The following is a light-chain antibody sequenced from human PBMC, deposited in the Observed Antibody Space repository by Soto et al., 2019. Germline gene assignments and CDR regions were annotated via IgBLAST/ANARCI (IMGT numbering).Light chain of an antibody. CDR2: VVS. CDR1: SSDVGTYNH. Sequence: QSALTQPASVSGSPGQSIAISCTGTSSDVGTYNHVSWYQQYPGRAPKLMIYVVSNRPSGVSNRFSGFKSGSTASLTISGLQAEDEADYYCNSLSATGTSYVFGTGTKVT. CDR3: NSLSATGTSYV. J-gene: IGLJ1*01. V-gene: IGLV2-14*01.